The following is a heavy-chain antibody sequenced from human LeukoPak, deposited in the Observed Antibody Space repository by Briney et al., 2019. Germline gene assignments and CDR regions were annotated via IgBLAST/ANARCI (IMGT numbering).Heavy chain of an antibody. J-gene: IGHJ4*02. CDR3: TRVGRKGTVTTWGY. V-gene: IGHV3-49*04. D-gene: IGHD4-17*01. Sequence: GRSLRLSCTASGFTFGDYAMSWVRQAPGKGLEWVGFIRSKAYGGTTEYAASAKGRFTISRDDSKSIAYLQMNSLKTEDTAVYYCTRVGRKGTVTTWGYWGQGTLVTVSS. CDR2: IRSKAYGGTT. CDR1: GFTFGDYA.